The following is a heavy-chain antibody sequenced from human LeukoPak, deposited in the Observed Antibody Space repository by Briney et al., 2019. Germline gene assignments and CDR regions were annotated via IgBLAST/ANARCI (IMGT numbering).Heavy chain of an antibody. CDR2: IYYTGSA. Sequence: PSETLSLTCTVSGGSISTGSYYWGWIRQTPGKGLEWIGTIYYTGSANYNPSLKSRVTVSVDTSKDHFSLNLSSVTATDTAVYFCVRLLGGYFAGNTFDIWGQGTVVSVSS. CDR1: GGSISTGSYY. D-gene: IGHD3-9*01. J-gene: IGHJ3*02. CDR3: VRLLGGYFAGNTFDI. V-gene: IGHV4-39*02.